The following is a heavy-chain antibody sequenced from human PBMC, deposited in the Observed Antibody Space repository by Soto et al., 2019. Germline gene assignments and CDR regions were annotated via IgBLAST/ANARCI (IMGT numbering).Heavy chain of an antibody. Sequence: GGSLRLSCAASGISTSSYWMGWVRQAPGRGLEWVASIKNDGSEKYYMDSLKGRFTISRDNALSSLYLQMNSLRAEDTAVYFCVTGYHSDYWGQGTLVTV. V-gene: IGHV3-7*03. D-gene: IGHD5-18*01. CDR2: IKNDGSEK. CDR1: GISTSSYW. J-gene: IGHJ4*02. CDR3: VTGYHSDY.